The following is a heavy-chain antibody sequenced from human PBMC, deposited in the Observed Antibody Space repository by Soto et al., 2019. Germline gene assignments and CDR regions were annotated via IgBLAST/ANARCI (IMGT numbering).Heavy chain of an antibody. Sequence: GGSLRLSCAASGFTFSSYAMSWVRQAPGKGLEWVSAISGSGGSTYYADSVKGRFTISRDNSKNTLYLQMNSLRAEDTAVYYCAGYYDSSGYSPHDAFDIWGQGTMVTVSS. CDR2: ISGSGGST. CDR1: GFTFSSYA. CDR3: AGYYDSSGYSPHDAFDI. J-gene: IGHJ3*02. V-gene: IGHV3-23*01. D-gene: IGHD3-22*01.